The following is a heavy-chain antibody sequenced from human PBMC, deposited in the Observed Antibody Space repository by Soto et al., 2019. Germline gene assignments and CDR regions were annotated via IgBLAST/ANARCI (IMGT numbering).Heavy chain of an antibody. CDR1: GFTFSNAW. CDR3: TTDSGTLAHDAFDI. Sequence: GGSLRLSCAASGFTFSNAWMSWVRQAPGKGLEWVGRIKSKTDGGTTDYAAPVKGRFTISRDDSKNTLYLQMNSLKTEDTAVYYCTTDSGTLAHDAFDIWGQGTMVTVSS. CDR2: IKSKTDGGTT. V-gene: IGHV3-15*01. J-gene: IGHJ3*02.